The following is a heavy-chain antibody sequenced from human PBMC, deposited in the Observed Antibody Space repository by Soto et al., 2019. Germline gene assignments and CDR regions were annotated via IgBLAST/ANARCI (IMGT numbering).Heavy chain of an antibody. V-gene: IGHV5-51*01. CDR2: IYPGDSDT. CDR1: GYSCTIYW. CDR3: ARNRPAPPSKYGMDV. Sequence: GESLRMCGDWSGYSCTIYWIGLVLQMPGKGREWMRIIYPGDSDTRYSPSFQGQVTISADKSISTAYLQWSSLKASDTAMYYCARNRPAPPSKYGMDVCGQGTTVSVSS. J-gene: IGHJ6*02.